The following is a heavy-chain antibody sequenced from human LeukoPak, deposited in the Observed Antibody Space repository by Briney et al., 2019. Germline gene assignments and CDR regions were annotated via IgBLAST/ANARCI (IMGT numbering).Heavy chain of an antibody. J-gene: IGHJ4*02. Sequence: SETLSLTCTVSGGSISVYYWSWVRQPPGKGLEWIGYISHSGSINYNPSLQSRVTISIDTSNNQFSLNVRSATAADTAVYYCARSRDAYLLGYWGQGTLVTVSS. V-gene: IGHV4-59*01. D-gene: IGHD5-24*01. CDR3: ARSRDAYLLGY. CDR1: GGSISVYY. CDR2: ISHSGSI.